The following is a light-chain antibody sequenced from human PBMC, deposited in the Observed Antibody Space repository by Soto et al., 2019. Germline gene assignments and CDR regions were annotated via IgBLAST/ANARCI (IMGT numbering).Light chain of an antibody. CDR2: DAS. J-gene: IGKJ5*01. CDR3: QQANSFPIT. Sequence: DIVMTQSPDSLAVSLGERATINCESSQSVLYSSNNKNYLAWYQQQPGKAPKLLIYDASSLETGVPSRFSGSGSGTDFTFTISSLQPEDFATYYCQQANSFPITFGQGTRLEIK. V-gene: IGKV4-1*01. CDR1: QSVLYSSNNKNY.